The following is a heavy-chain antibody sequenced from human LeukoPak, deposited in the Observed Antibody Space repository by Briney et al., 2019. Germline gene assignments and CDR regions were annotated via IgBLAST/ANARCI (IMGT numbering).Heavy chain of an antibody. V-gene: IGHV3-30-3*01. D-gene: IGHD3-3*01. CDR3: ARLFWNGYYPISFDHYYGMDV. J-gene: IGHJ6*02. CDR1: RFTFSDYV. Sequence: GGSLRLSCAASRFTFSDYVFNWLRQAPGKGLEWVAVISYDGGNKYYADSVKGRFTISRDNAKNSLSVQMTTLRAEDTAVYYCARLFWNGYYPISFDHYYGMDVWGQGTTVTVSS. CDR2: ISYDGGNK.